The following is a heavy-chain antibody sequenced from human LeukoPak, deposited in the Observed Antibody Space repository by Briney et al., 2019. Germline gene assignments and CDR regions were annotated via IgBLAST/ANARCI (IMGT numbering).Heavy chain of an antibody. D-gene: IGHD6-19*01. Sequence: GGSLRLSCAASEFTFSNFWMSWVRQAPGKGLEWVANIKGDGSEKTYVDSVKGRFTVSRDNAKNSLFLQMDSVRAEDTAVYYCARPRGWSYFGYWGRGVWSPSLQ. CDR1: EFTFSNFW. J-gene: IGHJ4*02. CDR2: IKGDGSEK. CDR3: ARPRGWSYFGY. V-gene: IGHV3-7*01.